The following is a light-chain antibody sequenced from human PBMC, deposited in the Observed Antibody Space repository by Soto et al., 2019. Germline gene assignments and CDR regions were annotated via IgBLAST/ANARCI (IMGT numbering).Light chain of an antibody. CDR2: QDT. J-gene: IGLJ1*01. V-gene: IGLV3-1*01. CDR1: NLGDKY. CDR3: QTWDSTTCV. Sequence: SYELTQPPSVSVSPGQTASITCSGHNLGDKYVYWYQQKPGQSPVLVIYQDTKRPSGIPERFSGSNSGNTATLTIGGTQAMDEADYYCQTWDSTTCVFGTGTKLTVL.